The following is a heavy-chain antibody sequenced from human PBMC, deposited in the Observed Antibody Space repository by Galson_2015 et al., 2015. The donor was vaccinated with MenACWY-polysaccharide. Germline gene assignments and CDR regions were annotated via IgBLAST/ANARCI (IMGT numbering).Heavy chain of an antibody. V-gene: IGHV3-15*01. CDR1: GFTFSNAW. D-gene: IGHD6-19*01. CDR2: IRSNGDGGTT. Sequence: SLRLSCAASGFTFSNAWMSWVRQAPGKGLEWVGRIRSNGDGGTTDYAAPVKCRFTISRDDSKNTLYLEMNSLETEDAAVYYCSKDGSSGWDTDYWGQGTLVTVSS. CDR3: SKDGSSGWDTDY. J-gene: IGHJ4*02.